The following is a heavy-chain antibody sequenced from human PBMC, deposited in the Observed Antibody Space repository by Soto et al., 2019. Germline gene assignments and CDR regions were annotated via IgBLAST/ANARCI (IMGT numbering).Heavy chain of an antibody. J-gene: IGHJ6*02. CDR3: ARQRPTDGRWEFANYYGMDV. CDR2: IIHSEST. CDR1: GGSFSAYY. D-gene: IGHD1-26*01. V-gene: IGHV4-34*12. Sequence: SETLSLTCAVYGGSFSAYYWSWVRQPPGKGLEWIGEIIHSESTKYNPSLKSRVTISVDTSKNQFSLELSSVTAADTAVYYCARQRPTDGRWEFANYYGMDVWGQGTPVTVSS.